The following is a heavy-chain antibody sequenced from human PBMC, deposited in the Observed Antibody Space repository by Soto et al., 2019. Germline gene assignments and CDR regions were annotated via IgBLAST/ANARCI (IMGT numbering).Heavy chain of an antibody. CDR2: ISGSGGST. Sequence: EAQLLESGGGLVQPGGSLRLSCAASGLSLSNYVMTWVRQAPGKGLEWVSGISGSGGSTFYADYVKGRFTISRDNSKNRLYVEMNSLRAEDTAIYYCSNRPRYYHMDVWGQGTTVIVSS. V-gene: IGHV3-23*01. CDR3: SNRPRYYHMDV. J-gene: IGHJ6*02. CDR1: GLSLSNYV.